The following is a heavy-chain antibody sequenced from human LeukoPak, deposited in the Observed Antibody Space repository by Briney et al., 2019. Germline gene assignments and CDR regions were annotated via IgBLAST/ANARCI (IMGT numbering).Heavy chain of an antibody. V-gene: IGHV3-21*01. CDR3: ATVMEYYYDSSGYDY. CDR2: ISSSSSYI. J-gene: IGHJ4*02. CDR1: GGSFSGYY. D-gene: IGHD3-22*01. Sequence: ETLSLTCAVYGGSFSGYYWSWIRQPPGKGLEWVSSISSSSSYIYYADSVKGRFTISRDNAKNSLYLQMNSLRAVDTAVYYCATVMEYYYDSSGYDYWGQGTLVTVSS.